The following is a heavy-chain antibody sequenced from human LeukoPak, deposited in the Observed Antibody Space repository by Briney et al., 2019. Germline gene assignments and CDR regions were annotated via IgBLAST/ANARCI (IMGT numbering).Heavy chain of an antibody. Sequence: PSETLSLTCTVSGGSISSRSYYWGWIRQPPGKGLEWIGIIYYSGSTYYNPSLKSRVTISVDTSKNQFSLKLSSVTAADTAVYYCARNSGWEGNNYDYWGQGTLVTVSS. CDR1: GGSISSRSYY. J-gene: IGHJ4*02. CDR3: ARNSGWEGNNYDY. CDR2: IYYSGST. V-gene: IGHV4-39*01. D-gene: IGHD5-24*01.